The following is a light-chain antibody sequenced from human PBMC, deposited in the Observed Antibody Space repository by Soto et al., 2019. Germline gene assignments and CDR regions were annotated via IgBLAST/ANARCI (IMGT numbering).Light chain of an antibody. CDR1: QSVSSSY. Sequence: EFVLTHSPGTLSLSPGERATLSFSASQSVSSSYLAWYQQKPGQAPRLLIYGASSRATGIPDRFSGSGSGTDFTLTISRLEPEDFAVYYCQQYGGSPVTFGQGTRLEIK. CDR3: QQYGGSPVT. V-gene: IGKV3-20*01. J-gene: IGKJ5*01. CDR2: GAS.